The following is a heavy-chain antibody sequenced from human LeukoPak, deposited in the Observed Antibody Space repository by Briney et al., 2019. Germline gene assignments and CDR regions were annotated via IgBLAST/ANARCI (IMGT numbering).Heavy chain of an antibody. Sequence: GGSLRLSCAASGFTFSCYGMHWVRQAPGKGLEWEAVIWYDGSNKYYADSVKGRFTISRDNSKNTLYLQMNSLRAEDTAVYYCAKDTSSGYYRDWFDPWGPGTLVTVSS. D-gene: IGHD3-22*01. CDR1: GFTFSCYG. V-gene: IGHV3-33*06. J-gene: IGHJ5*02. CDR2: IWYDGSNK. CDR3: AKDTSSGYYRDWFDP.